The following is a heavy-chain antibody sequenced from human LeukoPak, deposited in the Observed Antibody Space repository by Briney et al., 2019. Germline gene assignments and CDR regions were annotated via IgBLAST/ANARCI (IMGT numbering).Heavy chain of an antibody. Sequence: SETLSLTCTVSGGSISSGGYYWSWIRQHPGKGLEWIGYIYYSGSTYYNPSLKSRVTTSVDTSKNQFSLKLSSVTAADTAVYYCARSAAAIDAFDIWGQGTMVTVSS. J-gene: IGHJ3*02. D-gene: IGHD6-13*01. V-gene: IGHV4-31*03. CDR2: IYYSGST. CDR3: ARSAAAIDAFDI. CDR1: GGSISSGGYY.